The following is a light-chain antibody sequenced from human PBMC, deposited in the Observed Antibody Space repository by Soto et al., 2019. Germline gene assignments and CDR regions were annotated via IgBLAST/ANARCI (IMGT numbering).Light chain of an antibody. J-gene: IGKJ4*01. CDR3: QKFNAVPT. CDR2: AAS. Sequence: DIQMTQSPSSLSASVGDRVTITCRASQAISNYLAWYQQKPGKVPSLLIYAASTLQSGVPSRFSGSGSGTDFTLTSSSLQPEDIATYYCQKFNAVPTFGGGTKVEI. V-gene: IGKV1-27*01. CDR1: QAISNY.